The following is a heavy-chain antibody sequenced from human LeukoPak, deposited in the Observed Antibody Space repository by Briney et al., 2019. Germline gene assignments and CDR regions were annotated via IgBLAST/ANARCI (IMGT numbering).Heavy chain of an antibody. Sequence: SQTLSLTCTVSGGSVSSGPYYWTWIRQHPGKGLEWIGEINHSGSTNYNPSLKSRVTIPVDTSKNQFSLKLSSVTAADTAVYYCARGLSHSSFWSGLPYFDYWGQGTLVTVSS. CDR3: ARGLSHSSFWSGLPYFDY. CDR1: GGSVSSGPYY. CDR2: INHSGST. J-gene: IGHJ4*02. V-gene: IGHV4-31*03. D-gene: IGHD3-3*01.